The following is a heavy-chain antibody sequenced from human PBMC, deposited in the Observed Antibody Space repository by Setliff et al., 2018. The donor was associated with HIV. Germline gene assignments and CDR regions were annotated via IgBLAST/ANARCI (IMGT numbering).Heavy chain of an antibody. CDR2: ISGSGGST. J-gene: IGHJ6*03. Sequence: PGGSLRLSCAASGFTFSSYGMSWVRQAPGKGLEWVSAISGSGGSTYYADSVKGRFTISRDNSKNTLYLQMNSLRAEDTAVYYCARVESSNSWGNYYYYMDVWGKGTTVTVSS. CDR3: ARVESSNSWGNYYYYMDV. V-gene: IGHV3-23*01. CDR1: GFTFSSYG. D-gene: IGHD6-6*01.